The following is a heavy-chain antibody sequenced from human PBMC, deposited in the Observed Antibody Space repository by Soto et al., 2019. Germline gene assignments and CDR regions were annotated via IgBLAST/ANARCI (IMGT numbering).Heavy chain of an antibody. Sequence: QVQLVESGGGVVQPGRSLRLSCAASGFTFSSYAMHWVCQAPGKGLEWVAVISYDGSNKYYADSVKGRFTISRDNSKNTLYLQMNSLRAEDTAVYYCARGGYYYDSSGHPPAFDPWGQGTLVTVSS. CDR1: GFTFSSYA. J-gene: IGHJ5*02. V-gene: IGHV3-30-3*01. D-gene: IGHD3-22*01. CDR2: ISYDGSNK. CDR3: ARGGYYYDSSGHPPAFDP.